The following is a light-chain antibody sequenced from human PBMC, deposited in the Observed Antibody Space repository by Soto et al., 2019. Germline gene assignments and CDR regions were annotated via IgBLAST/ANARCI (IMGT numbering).Light chain of an antibody. CDR2: DVS. CDR1: NSDVGGYNY. V-gene: IGLV2-14*03. CDR3: SSYRSASTLYV. J-gene: IGLJ1*01. Sequence: QAVVTQPASVSGSPGQSITISCTGTNSDVGGYNYVSWYQQHPGKAPKLMIYDVSNRPSGVSNRFSGSKSGNTASLTISGLQAEDEADYYCSSYRSASTLYVFGTGTKVTVL.